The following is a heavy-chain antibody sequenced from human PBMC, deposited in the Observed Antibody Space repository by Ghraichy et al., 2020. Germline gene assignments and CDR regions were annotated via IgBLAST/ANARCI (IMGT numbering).Heavy chain of an antibody. CDR1: GYTFTSYY. J-gene: IGHJ6*02. CDR3: ATEVRGVRGPEYYYYGMDV. V-gene: IGHV1-46*03. Sequence: ASVKVSCKASGYTFTSYYMHWVRQAPGQGLEWMGIINPSGGSTSYAQKFQGRVTMTRDTSTSTVYMELSSLRSEDTAVYYCATEVRGVRGPEYYYYGMDVWGQGTTVTVSS. CDR2: INPSGGST. D-gene: IGHD3-10*01.